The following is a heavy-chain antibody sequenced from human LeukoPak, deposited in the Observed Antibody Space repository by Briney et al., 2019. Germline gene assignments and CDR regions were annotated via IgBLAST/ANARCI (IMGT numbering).Heavy chain of an antibody. CDR2: ISYDGSNK. CDR3: AKEDYYDSSGYADQTSAYFQH. J-gene: IGHJ1*01. CDR1: GFTFSSYG. Sequence: PGGSLRLSCAASGFTFSSYGMHWVRQAPGKGLERVAVISYDGSNKYYADSVKGRFTISRDNSKNTLYLQMNSLRAEDTAVYYCAKEDYYDSSGYADQTSAYFQHWGQGTLVTVSS. V-gene: IGHV3-30*18. D-gene: IGHD3-22*01.